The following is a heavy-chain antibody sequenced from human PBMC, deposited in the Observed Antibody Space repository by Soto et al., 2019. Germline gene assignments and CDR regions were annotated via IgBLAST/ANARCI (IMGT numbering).Heavy chain of an antibody. CDR1: GGSISSSYYY. CDR2: IYYSGST. CDR3: ARYGDYVWGTYRSPGTIDY. D-gene: IGHD3-16*02. J-gene: IGHJ4*02. Sequence: PSETLSLTCTVSGGSISSSYYYWGWIRQPPGKGLEWIGTIYYSGSTYYNPSLKSRVTISVDTSKNQFSLKLNSVTAADTAVYYCARYGDYVWGTYRSPGTIDYWGQGT. V-gene: IGHV4-39*01.